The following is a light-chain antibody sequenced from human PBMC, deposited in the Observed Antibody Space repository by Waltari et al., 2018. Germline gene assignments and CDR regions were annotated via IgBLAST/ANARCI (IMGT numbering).Light chain of an antibody. CDR1: SLRRYY. Sequence: SSELTQDPAVSVALGQTVRITCQGDSLRRYYASWYQQRTGQAPILVLYGQNNRPSGIPDRFSGSISGNTASLTITGAQAEDEADYYCHSRDTSSTRVFGGGTRLTV. CDR2: GQN. J-gene: IGLJ2*01. V-gene: IGLV3-19*01. CDR3: HSRDTSSTRV.